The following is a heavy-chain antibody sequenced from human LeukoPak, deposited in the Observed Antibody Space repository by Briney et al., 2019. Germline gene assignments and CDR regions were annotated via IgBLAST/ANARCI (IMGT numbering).Heavy chain of an antibody. CDR1: GFTFSSYA. CDR3: AKAITVFGVVIIGDYYFDY. D-gene: IGHD3-3*01. CDR2: ISYDGSNK. J-gene: IGHJ4*02. V-gene: IGHV3-30-3*01. Sequence: GRSLRLSCAASGFTFSSYAMHWVRQAPGKGLEWVAVISYDGSNKYYADSVKGRFTISRDNSKNTLYLQMNSLRAEDTAVYYCAKAITVFGVVIIGDYYFDYWGQGTLVTVSS.